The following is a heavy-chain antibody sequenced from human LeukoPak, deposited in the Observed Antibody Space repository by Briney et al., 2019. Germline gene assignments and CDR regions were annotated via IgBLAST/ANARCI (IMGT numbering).Heavy chain of an antibody. V-gene: IGHV4-30-4*01. CDR2: IYYSGST. CDR3: ARFGFGELFSGNWFDP. CDR1: GGSISSGDYY. Sequence: SETLSLTCTVSGGSISSGDYYWSWIRQPPGKGLEWIGYIYYSGSTYYNPSLKGRVTISVDTSKNQFSLKLSSVTAADTAVYYCARFGFGELFSGNWFDPWGQGTLVTVSS. D-gene: IGHD3-10*01. J-gene: IGHJ5*02.